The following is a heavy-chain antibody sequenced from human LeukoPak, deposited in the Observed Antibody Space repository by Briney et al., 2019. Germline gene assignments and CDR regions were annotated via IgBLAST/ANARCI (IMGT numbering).Heavy chain of an antibody. J-gene: IGHJ3*02. Sequence: GGSLRLSCAASGFTFDDYAMHWVRQAPGKGLEWASGISWNSGSIGYADSVKGRFTISRDNAKNSLYLQMNSLRAEDTALYYCAKIGGERGYSYGYLWGSPPHRGAETSNAFDIWGQGTMVTVSS. CDR1: GFTFDDYA. CDR2: ISWNSGSI. V-gene: IGHV3-9*01. D-gene: IGHD5-18*01. CDR3: AKIGGERGYSYGYLWGSPPHRGAETSNAFDI.